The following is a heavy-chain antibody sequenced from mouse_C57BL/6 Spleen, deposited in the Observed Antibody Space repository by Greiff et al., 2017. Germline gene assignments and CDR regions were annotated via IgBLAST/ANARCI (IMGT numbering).Heavy chain of an antibody. CDR1: GFTFSSYT. CDR3: ARHIGGSPAMDY. J-gene: IGHJ4*01. V-gene: IGHV5-9*01. Sequence: EVHLVESGGGLVKPGGSLKLSCAASGFTFSSYTMSWVRQTPEKRLEWVATISGGGGNTYYPDSVKGRFTISRDNAKNTLYLQMSSLRSEDTALYYCARHIGGSPAMDYWGQGTSVTVSS. D-gene: IGHD1-1*01. CDR2: ISGGGGNT.